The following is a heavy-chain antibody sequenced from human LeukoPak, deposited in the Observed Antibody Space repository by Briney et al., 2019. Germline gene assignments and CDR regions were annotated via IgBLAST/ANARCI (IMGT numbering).Heavy chain of an antibody. J-gene: IGHJ4*02. CDR2: ISSSSSYI. V-gene: IGHV3-21*01. CDR3: ANRFCTSSGCGVAY. D-gene: IGHD2-2*01. Sequence: GGSLRLSCAASGFTFSSYSMNWVRQAPGKGLEWVSSISSSSSYIYYADSVKGRFTISRDNAKNSLYLQMNSLRAEDTAVYYCANRFCTSSGCGVAYWGQGTLVTVSS. CDR1: GFTFSSYS.